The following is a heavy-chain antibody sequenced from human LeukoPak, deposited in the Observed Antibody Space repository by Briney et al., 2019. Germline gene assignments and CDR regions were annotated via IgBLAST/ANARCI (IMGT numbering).Heavy chain of an antibody. J-gene: IGHJ4*02. D-gene: IGHD2-15*01. Sequence: PGGCLRLAFSAAAFTVIIYAISWVRQAPGKGRGWGSTFSVGVTTAWLAGSVQGRFTISRDNSKNTVYLQMNSLRAEATAVYYCANASRATCSGAFCYHFDSWGPGTLVTVSS. V-gene: IGHV3-23*01. CDR2: FSVGVTTA. CDR3: ANASRATCSGAFCYHFDS. CDR1: AFTVIIYA.